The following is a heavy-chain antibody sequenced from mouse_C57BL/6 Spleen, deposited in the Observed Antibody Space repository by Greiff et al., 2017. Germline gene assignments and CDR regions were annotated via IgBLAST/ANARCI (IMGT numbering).Heavy chain of an antibody. CDR2: INYDGSST. V-gene: IGHV5-16*01. J-gene: IGHJ4*01. D-gene: IGHD4-1*02. CDR1: GFTFSDYY. Sequence: EVKLVESEGGLVQPGSSMKLSCTASGFTFSDYYMAWVRQVPEKGLEWVANINYDGSSTYYLDSLKSRFIISRDNAKNILYLQMSSLKSEDTATYYCARGPTGTAYAMDYWGQGTSVTVSS. CDR3: ARGPTGTAYAMDY.